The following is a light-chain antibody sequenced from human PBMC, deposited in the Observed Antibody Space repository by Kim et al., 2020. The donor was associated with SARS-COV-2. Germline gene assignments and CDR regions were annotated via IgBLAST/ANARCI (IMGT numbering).Light chain of an antibody. J-gene: IGKJ1*01. CDR3: QQYKNWRT. V-gene: IGKV3-15*01. CDR2: GAS. Sequence: FVSPGERATLSCRASQSVSSKVAWYQQKPGQATRLLIYGASTRATGIPARFTGSGSGTEFTLTISSLQSEDFGVYYCQQYKNWRTFGQGTKVDIK. CDR1: QSVSSK.